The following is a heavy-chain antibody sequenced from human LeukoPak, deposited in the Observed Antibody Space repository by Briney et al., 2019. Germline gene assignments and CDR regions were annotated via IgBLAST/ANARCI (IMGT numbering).Heavy chain of an antibody. CDR1: GITFSTYS. Sequence: GGSLRLSCAASGITFSTYSMKWVRQAPGKGLEWVSYISDSSAMYYADSVRGRFTISRENDKNSLFLQMNSLRAEDTAVYYCARDGGYSGYDADCWGQGTLVTVSS. D-gene: IGHD5-12*01. CDR3: ARDGGYSGYDADC. V-gene: IGHV3-48*01. CDR2: ISDSSAM. J-gene: IGHJ4*02.